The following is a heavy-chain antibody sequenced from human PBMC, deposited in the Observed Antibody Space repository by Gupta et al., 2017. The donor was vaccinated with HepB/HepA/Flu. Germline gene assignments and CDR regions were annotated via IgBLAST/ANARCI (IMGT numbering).Heavy chain of an antibody. J-gene: IGHJ6*02. CDR1: GFTFSSYA. D-gene: IGHD3-3*01. CDR3: AKVFRDYDFWSGYYRTTRVSYGMDV. CDR2: ISGSGGST. V-gene: IGHV3-23*01. Sequence: EVQLLESGGGLVQPGGSLRLSCAASGFTFSSYAMSWVRQAPGKGLEWVSAISGSGGSTYYADSVKGRFTISRDNSKNTLYLQMNSLRSEDTAVYYCAKVFRDYDFWSGYYRTTRVSYGMDVWGQGTTVTVSS.